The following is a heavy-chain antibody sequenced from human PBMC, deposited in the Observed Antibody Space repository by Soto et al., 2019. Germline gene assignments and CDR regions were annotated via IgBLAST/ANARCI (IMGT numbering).Heavy chain of an antibody. D-gene: IGHD6-19*01. CDR1: GYTLTELS. J-gene: IGHJ5*02. CDR3: ATVLAVAGPGGWFDP. CDR2: FDPEDGET. V-gene: IGHV1-24*01. Sequence: ASVKVSCKVSGYTLTELSMHWVRQAPGKGLEWMGGFDPEDGETIYAQKFQGRVTMTEDTSTDTAYMKLSSLRSEDTAVYYCATVLAVAGPGGWFDPWGQGTLVTVSS.